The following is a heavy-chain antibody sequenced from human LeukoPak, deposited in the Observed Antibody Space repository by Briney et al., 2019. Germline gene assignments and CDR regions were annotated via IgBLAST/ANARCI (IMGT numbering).Heavy chain of an antibody. Sequence: SETLSLTCAVYGGSFSGYYWSWIRQPPGKGLEWIGEINYSGSTNYNPSLKSRVTISVDTSKNQFSLKLSSVTAADTAVYYCARVPITMVRGVYYYYMDVWGKGTTVTISS. CDR1: GGSFSGYY. CDR3: ARVPITMVRGVYYYYMDV. D-gene: IGHD3-10*01. V-gene: IGHV4-34*01. CDR2: INYSGST. J-gene: IGHJ6*03.